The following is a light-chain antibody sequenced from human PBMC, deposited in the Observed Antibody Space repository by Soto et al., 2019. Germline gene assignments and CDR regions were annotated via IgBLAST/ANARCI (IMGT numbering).Light chain of an antibody. V-gene: IGKV1-5*01. CDR3: QQYNNWPPWT. CDR2: DAS. J-gene: IGKJ1*01. Sequence: DIQMTQSPSTLSASVGDRVTITCRASQSVRRWLAWYQQKPGRAPKFLIYDASSLESGVPSRFSGSGSGTEFTLTIRSLQSEDFAVYYCQQYNNWPPWTFGQGTKGDIK. CDR1: QSVRRW.